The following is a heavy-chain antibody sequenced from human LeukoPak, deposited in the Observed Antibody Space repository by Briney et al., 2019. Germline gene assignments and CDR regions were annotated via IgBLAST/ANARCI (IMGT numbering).Heavy chain of an antibody. V-gene: IGHV4-34*01. CDR2: INHRGST. D-gene: IGHD6-6*01. CDR3: ARHHDGYSSPSLEGY. J-gene: IGHJ4*02. Sequence: PSETLSLTCAVYGGSFRGYYWSWIRQSPGKGLEWIGEINHRGSTNYNPSLKSRVTISVDTSKNQFSLKLSSVTAADTAVYHCARHHDGYSSPSLEGYWGQGTLVTVSS. CDR1: GGSFRGYY.